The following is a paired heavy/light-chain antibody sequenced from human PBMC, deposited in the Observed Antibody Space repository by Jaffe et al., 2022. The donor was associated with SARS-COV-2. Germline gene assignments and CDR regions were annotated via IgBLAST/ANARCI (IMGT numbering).Heavy chain of an antibody. V-gene: IGHV3-15*01. D-gene: IGHD3-10*01. Sequence: EVQLAESGGGLAKPGGSLRLSCAASGLSLSDFRGAWMSWVRQAPGKGLEWIGRIKSKSSGGTVDYATAVKDRFIISREDSKNTVFLQMYSLKTEDTALYFCSWVGYGSGTFPLQLWGQGTLVTVSS. CDR1: GLSLSDFRGAW. CDR2: IKSKSSGGTV. CDR3: SWVGYGSGTFPLQL. J-gene: IGHJ4*02.
Light chain of an antibody. CDR2: GAS. V-gene: IGKV1-39*01. CDR3: QQSFNDPWT. J-gene: IGKJ1*01. Sequence: DIQMTQFPSSLSASVGDRVTITCRASQAISNRLHWYQHKPGKAPKLLIYGASTLQGGVPSRFSGSVSGTDFTLTISCLQSEDFATYTCQQSFNDPWTFGQGTKVEIK. CDR1: QAISNR.